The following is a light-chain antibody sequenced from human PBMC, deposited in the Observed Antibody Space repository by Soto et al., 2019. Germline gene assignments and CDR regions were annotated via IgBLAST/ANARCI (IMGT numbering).Light chain of an antibody. J-gene: IGKJ4*01. V-gene: IGKV1-9*01. CDR2: AAS. CDR1: QGISSY. CDR3: HQVKNYPLT. Sequence: DIQLTQSPSFLSASVGDRVTITCRASQGISSYVAWYQQKPGKAPKVLIYAASTLKSGVPSRFSGSGSGTEFTLPISSLQPEDFATYHCHQVKNYPLTFGGGTRVEIK.